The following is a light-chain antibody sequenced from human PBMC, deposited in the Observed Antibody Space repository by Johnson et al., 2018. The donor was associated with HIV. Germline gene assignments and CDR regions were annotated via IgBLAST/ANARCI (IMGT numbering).Light chain of an antibody. Sequence: QSVLTQPPSVSAAPGQKVTISCSGSSSNIGNNYVSWYQQLPGTAPKLLIYDNNKRPSGIPDRFSGSKSGTSATLGITGLQTGDEADYYCGTWDSSLSAHNYVFGTGTNVTVL. CDR2: DNN. V-gene: IGLV1-51*01. J-gene: IGLJ1*01. CDR3: GTWDSSLSAHNYV. CDR1: SSNIGNNY.